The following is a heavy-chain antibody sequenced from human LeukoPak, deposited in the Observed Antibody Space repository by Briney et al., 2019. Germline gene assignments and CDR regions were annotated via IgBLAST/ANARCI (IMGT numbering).Heavy chain of an antibody. CDR2: ISSSGSTI. D-gene: IGHD5-12*01. CDR1: GFTFSSYE. Sequence: GGSLRLSCAASGFTFSSYEMNWVRQAPGKGLEWVSYISSSGSTIYYADSVKGRFTISRDNAKNSLYLQMNSLRAEDTAVYYCARQRGYSGYDAGYWGQGTLVTVSS. CDR3: ARQRGYSGYDAGY. J-gene: IGHJ4*02. V-gene: IGHV3-48*03.